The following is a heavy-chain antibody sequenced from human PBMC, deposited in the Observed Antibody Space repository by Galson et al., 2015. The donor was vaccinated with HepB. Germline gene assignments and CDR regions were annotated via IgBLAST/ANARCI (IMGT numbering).Heavy chain of an antibody. CDR1: GDSVSSNSAA. J-gene: IGHJ6*03. V-gene: IGHV6-1*01. CDR3: AREGMFGVVTDYYYYMDV. Sequence: CAISGDSVSSNSAAWNWNRQSPSRGLEWLRRTYYRSKWYNAYAVYVKRRITISPDTSKNQFSLQLNSVTPADTAVYYCAREGMFGVVTDYYYYMDVWGKGTTVTVSS. CDR2: TYYRSKWYN. D-gene: IGHD3-3*01.